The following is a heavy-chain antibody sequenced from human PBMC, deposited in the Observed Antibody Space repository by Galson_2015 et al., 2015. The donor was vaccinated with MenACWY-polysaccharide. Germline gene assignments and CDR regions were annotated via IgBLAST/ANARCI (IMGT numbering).Heavy chain of an antibody. CDR2: ISGSGGST. V-gene: IGHV3-23*01. CDR1: GFTFSSYA. CDR3: AKDRYSSSWYFDY. Sequence: SLRLSCAASGFTFSSYAMSWVRQVPGKGLEWVSGISGSGGSTYYADSVKGRFTTSRDNSKNMLYLQMNSLRAEDTAVYYCAKDRYSSSWYFDYWGQGTLFTVSS. D-gene: IGHD6-13*01. J-gene: IGHJ4*02.